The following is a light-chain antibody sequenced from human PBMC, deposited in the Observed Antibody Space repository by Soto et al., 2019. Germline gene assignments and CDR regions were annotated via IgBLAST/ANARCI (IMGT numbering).Light chain of an antibody. V-gene: IGKV1-5*03. J-gene: IGKJ4*01. CDR3: QQYYTYSSLT. Sequence: DIQMTQSPSTLSASVGDRVTITCRASQSISNWLAWYQQKPGKAPKLLIYKASSLESGVPSRFSGGGSGTEFTLTIRSLQPDDFATYYCQQYYTYSSLTFGGGTKVDIK. CDR1: QSISNW. CDR2: KAS.